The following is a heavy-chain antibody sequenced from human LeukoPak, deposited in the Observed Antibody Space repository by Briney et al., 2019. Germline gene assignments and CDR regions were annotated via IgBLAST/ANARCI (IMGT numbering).Heavy chain of an antibody. D-gene: IGHD6-19*01. CDR1: GGSISSYY. Sequence: PSETLSLTCTVSGGSISSYYWSWIRQPPGKGLEWIGYIYYSGSTNYSPSLKSRVTISVDTSKNQFSLKLSSVTAADTAVYYCARVPAGGSSGWYFNYYYGMDVWGQGTTVTVSS. CDR3: ARVPAGGSSGWYFNYYYGMDV. V-gene: IGHV4-59*01. CDR2: IYYSGST. J-gene: IGHJ6*02.